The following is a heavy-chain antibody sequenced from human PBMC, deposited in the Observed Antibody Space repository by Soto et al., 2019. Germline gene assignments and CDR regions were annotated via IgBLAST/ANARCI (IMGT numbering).Heavy chain of an antibody. CDR3: VRYSGSTGWFDP. V-gene: IGHV4-39*01. Sequence: QVQLQESGPGLVKPSETLSLTCTVSGGSISSGTLYWGWIRQPPGEGLEWIGIINYSGKTYYNPSLKSRVTISVDTSKNQFSLKLSSATAADTAIYYCVRYSGSTGWFDPWGQGTLVTVSS. D-gene: IGHD6-6*01. CDR2: INYSGKT. CDR1: GGSISSGTLY. J-gene: IGHJ5*02.